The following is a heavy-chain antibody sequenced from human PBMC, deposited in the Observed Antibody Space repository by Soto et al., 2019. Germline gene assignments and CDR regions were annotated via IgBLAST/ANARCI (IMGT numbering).Heavy chain of an antibody. CDR1: GFTFGDYA. V-gene: IGHV3-49*03. CDR2: IRSKAYGGTT. D-gene: IGHD1-26*01. CDR3: TREMGDHYYYYYGMDV. J-gene: IGHJ6*02. Sequence: EVQLVESGGGLVQPGRSLRLSCTASGFTFGDYAMSWFRQAPGKGLEWVGFIRSKAYGGTTEYAASVKGRFNISRXDXTXTAHLQMNSLNTKDTAVYYCTREMGDHYYYYYGMDVWGQETTVTVSS.